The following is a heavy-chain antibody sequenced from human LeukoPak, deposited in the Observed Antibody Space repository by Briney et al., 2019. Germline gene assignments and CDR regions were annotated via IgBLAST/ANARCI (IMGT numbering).Heavy chain of an antibody. J-gene: IGHJ6*03. CDR3: ARESSSSSEYYYYYYYMDV. Sequence: ASVKVSCKASGYTFTGYYMHWVRQAPGQGLEWMGWINPNSGGTNYAQKFQGRVTMTRDTSISTAYMELSRLRSDDTAVYYCARESSSSSEYYYYYYYMDVWGKGTTVTVSS. CDR2: INPNSGGT. CDR1: GYTFTGYY. V-gene: IGHV1-2*02. D-gene: IGHD6-6*01.